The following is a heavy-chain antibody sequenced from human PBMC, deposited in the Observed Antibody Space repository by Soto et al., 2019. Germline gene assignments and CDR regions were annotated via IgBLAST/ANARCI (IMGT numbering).Heavy chain of an antibody. CDR1: GFTFSSYG. Sequence: QVQLVESGGGVVQPGRSLRLSCAASGFTFSSYGMHWVRQAPGKGLEWVAVISYDGSNKYYADSVKGRFTISRDNSKNTLYLQMNSLRAEDTAVYYCATEQWEMTNTLGLDIWSQGTMVTVSS. V-gene: IGHV3-30*03. CDR2: ISYDGSNK. CDR3: ATEQWEMTNTLGLDI. J-gene: IGHJ3*02. D-gene: IGHD1-26*01.